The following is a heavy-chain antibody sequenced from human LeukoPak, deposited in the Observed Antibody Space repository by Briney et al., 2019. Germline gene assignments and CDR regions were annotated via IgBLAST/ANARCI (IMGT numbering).Heavy chain of an antibody. Sequence: ASVNVSCKASGYTFTSYDINWVRQATGQGLEWMGWMNPNSGNTGYAQKFQGRVTMTRNTSISTAYMELSSLRSEDTAVYYCARWGYSSSREYYYYGMDVWGQGTTVTVSS. V-gene: IGHV1-8*01. D-gene: IGHD6-13*01. CDR2: MNPNSGNT. CDR1: GYTFTSYD. CDR3: ARWGYSSSREYYYYGMDV. J-gene: IGHJ6*02.